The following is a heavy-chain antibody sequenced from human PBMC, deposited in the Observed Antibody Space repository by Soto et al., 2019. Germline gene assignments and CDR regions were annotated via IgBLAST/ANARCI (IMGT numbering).Heavy chain of an antibody. CDR1: GFTFSSYG. D-gene: IGHD1-7*01. CDR3: ARDPRTGTTGAFDI. CDR2: IWYDGSNK. Sequence: QVQLVESGGGVVQPGRSLRLSCAASGFTFSSYGMHWVRQAPGKGLGWVAVIWYDGSNKYYADSVKGRFTISRDNSKNTLYLQMNSLRAEDTAVYYCARDPRTGTTGAFDIWGQGTMVTVSS. J-gene: IGHJ3*02. V-gene: IGHV3-33*01.